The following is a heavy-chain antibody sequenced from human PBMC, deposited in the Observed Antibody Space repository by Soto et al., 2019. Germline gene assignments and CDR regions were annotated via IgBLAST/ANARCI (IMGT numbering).Heavy chain of an antibody. CDR2: IYPGDSDT. CDR1: GYSFTSYW. V-gene: IGHV5-51*01. CDR3: ARQATTVMATGWFDP. Sequence: GESLKISCEGSGYSFTSYWIGWVRQMPGKGLEWMGIIYPGDSDTRYSPSFQGQVTISADKSISTAYLQWSSLKASDTAMYYCARQATTVMATGWFDPWGQGTLVTVSS. J-gene: IGHJ5*02. D-gene: IGHD4-4*01.